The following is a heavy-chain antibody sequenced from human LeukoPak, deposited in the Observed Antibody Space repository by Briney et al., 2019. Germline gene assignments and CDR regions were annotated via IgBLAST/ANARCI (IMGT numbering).Heavy chain of an antibody. CDR1: GFTFSSYG. J-gene: IGHJ3*02. CDR3: ARDTGGYYDSSGYYVGAFDI. V-gene: IGHV3-30*02. Sequence: PGGSLRLSCAASGFTFSSYGMHWVRQAPGQGLEWVAFIRYDGSNKYYADSVKGRFTISRDNSKNTLYLQMNSLRAEDTAVYYCARDTGGYYDSSGYYVGAFDIWGQGTMVTVSS. D-gene: IGHD3-22*01. CDR2: IRYDGSNK.